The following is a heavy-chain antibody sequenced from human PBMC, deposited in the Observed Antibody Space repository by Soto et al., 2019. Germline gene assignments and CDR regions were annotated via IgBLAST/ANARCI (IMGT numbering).Heavy chain of an antibody. CDR3: AMGILGELSPLDY. V-gene: IGHV1-3*01. CDR2: INAGNCNT. D-gene: IGHD3-16*02. J-gene: IGHJ4*02. Sequence: GASVKVSCKASGYTVPSSAMHLVRQAPGQRLEWMGWINAGNCNTKYSQKFQGRVTITRDTSASTAYMELSSLRSEDTAVYYCAMGILGELSPLDYWGQGTLVTVSS. CDR1: GYTVPSSA.